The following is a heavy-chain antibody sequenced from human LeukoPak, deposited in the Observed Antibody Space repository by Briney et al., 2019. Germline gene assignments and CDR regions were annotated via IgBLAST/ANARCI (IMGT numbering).Heavy chain of an antibody. V-gene: IGHV1-69*04. CDR1: GGTFSSYA. CDR3: TVAGTGMLDY. CDR2: IIPIFCIA. J-gene: IGHJ4*02. Sequence: GASVKVSCKASGGTFSSYAISWVRQAPGQGLEWMGRIIPIFCIANYAQKFQGRVTITADKSTSTAYMELSSLRSEDTAVYCCTVAGTGMLDYWGQGTLVTVSS. D-gene: IGHD6-19*01.